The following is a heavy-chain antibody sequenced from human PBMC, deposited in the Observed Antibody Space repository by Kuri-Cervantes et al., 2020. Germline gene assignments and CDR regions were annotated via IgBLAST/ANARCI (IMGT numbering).Heavy chain of an antibody. V-gene: IGHV3-48*01. D-gene: IGHD3-16*01. CDR3: ARDFYVDWFDP. CDR1: GFIFSSYS. J-gene: IGHJ5*02. CDR2: ISGTSNTI. Sequence: GGSLRLSCAASGFIFSSYSMNWVRQAPGEGLEWVSYISGTSNTIDYADSVKGRFTISRDNAKNSLYLQVNSLRAEDTAVYYCARDFYVDWFDPWGQGTLVTVSS.